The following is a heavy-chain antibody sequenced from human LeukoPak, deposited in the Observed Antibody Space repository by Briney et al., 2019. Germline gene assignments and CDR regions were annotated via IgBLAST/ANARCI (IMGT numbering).Heavy chain of an antibody. J-gene: IGHJ5*02. CDR2: IIPILGIA. CDR1: GGTFSSYA. CDR3: ARGSAALPYNWFDP. D-gene: IGHD6-13*01. V-gene: IGHV1-69*04. Sequence: GSSVKVSCKASGGTFSSYAISWVRQAPGQGLEWMGRIIPILGIANYAQKFQGRVTITADKSTSTAYMELSSLRSEDTAVYYCARGSAALPYNWFDPWGQGTLVTVSS.